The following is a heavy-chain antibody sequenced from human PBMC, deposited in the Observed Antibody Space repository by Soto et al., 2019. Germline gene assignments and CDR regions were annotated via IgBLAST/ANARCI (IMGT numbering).Heavy chain of an antibody. CDR2: INHSGST. V-gene: IGHV4-34*01. D-gene: IGHD4-17*01. CDR1: GGSFSGYY. J-gene: IGHJ6*02. CDR3: ARGTVTTFYYGMDV. Sequence: QVQLQQWGAGLLKPSETLSLTCAVYGGSFSGYYWSWIRQPPGKGLEWIGEINHSGSTNYNPSLKRRVTISVDTSKNQFSLKLSSVTAADTVGYYCARGTVTTFYYGMDVWGQGTTVTVSS.